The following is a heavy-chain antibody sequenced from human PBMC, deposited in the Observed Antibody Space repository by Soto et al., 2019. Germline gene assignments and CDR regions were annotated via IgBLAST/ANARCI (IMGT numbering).Heavy chain of an antibody. Sequence: SETLSLTCAVSGYSISSVYYWGWLRPPPGKGLEWIGSISHGGSTYYNPSLNSRVTLSIDTTNNHVFLILTSVTAAATAYYYCARVGPWVANYHASSRYIFQNWFDPWGQGTLVTVSS. V-gene: IGHV4-38-2*01. D-gene: IGHD3-22*01. CDR2: ISHGGST. CDR3: ARVGPWVANYHASSRYIFQNWFDP. CDR1: GYSISSVYY. J-gene: IGHJ5*02.